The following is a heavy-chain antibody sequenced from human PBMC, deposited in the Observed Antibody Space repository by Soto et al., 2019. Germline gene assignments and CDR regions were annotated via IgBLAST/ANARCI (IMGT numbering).Heavy chain of an antibody. J-gene: IGHJ5*02. CDR1: WYSLYSFR. Sequence: GESLKNSRKGFWYSLYSFRVGWVGQMPRKGLEWMGIIYPGDSDTRYSPSFQGQVTISADKSISTAYLQWSSLKASDTAMYYCARLGRDSSSSSPCDPWGQGTLVTVSS. CDR3: ARLGRDSSSSSPCDP. V-gene: IGHV5-51*01. CDR2: IYPGDSDT. D-gene: IGHD6-6*01.